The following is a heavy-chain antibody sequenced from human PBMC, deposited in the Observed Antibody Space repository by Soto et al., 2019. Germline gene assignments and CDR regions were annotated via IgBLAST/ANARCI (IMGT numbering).Heavy chain of an antibody. CDR3: ARDYGDDYYGSGSYSSNWFDP. CDR2: INPNSGGT. CDR1: GYTFTGYY. J-gene: IGHJ5*02. V-gene: IGHV1-2*04. D-gene: IGHD3-10*01. Sequence: ASVKVSCKASGYTFTGYYMHWVRQAPGQGLEWMGWINPNSGGTNYAQKFQGWVTMTRDTSISTAYMELSRLRSDDTAVYYCARDYGDDYYGSGSYSSNWFDPWGQGTLVTVSS.